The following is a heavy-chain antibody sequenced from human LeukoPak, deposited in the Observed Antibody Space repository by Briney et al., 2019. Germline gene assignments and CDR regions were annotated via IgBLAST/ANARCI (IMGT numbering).Heavy chain of an antibody. D-gene: IGHD4-11*01. J-gene: IGHJ4*02. CDR2: IHHDGST. V-gene: IGHV4-34*01. Sequence: SETLSLTCAAYGGSFSGYYWSWIRQSPGKGPEWIGEIHHDGSTNYNPSLMSRVTISVDTSKNQFSLDLTSVTAADAAVYYCARLIRDYRQYYFDFWGQGTLVTVSS. CDR1: GGSFSGYY. CDR3: ARLIRDYRQYYFDF.